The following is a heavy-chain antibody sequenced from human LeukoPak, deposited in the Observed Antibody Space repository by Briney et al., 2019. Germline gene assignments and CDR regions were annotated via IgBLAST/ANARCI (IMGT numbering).Heavy chain of an antibody. Sequence: SQTLSLTCAVSGGSISSGGYSWSWIRQPPGKGLEWIGYIYHSGSTYYNPSLKSRVTISVDRSKNQFSLKLSSVTAADTAVYYCARVDYYGSGNFDYWGQGTLVTVSS. V-gene: IGHV4-30-2*01. J-gene: IGHJ4*02. D-gene: IGHD3-10*01. CDR2: IYHSGST. CDR1: GGSISSGGYS. CDR3: ARVDYYGSGNFDY.